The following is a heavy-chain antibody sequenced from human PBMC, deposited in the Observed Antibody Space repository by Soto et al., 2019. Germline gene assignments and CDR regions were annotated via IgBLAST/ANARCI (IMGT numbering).Heavy chain of an antibody. CDR1: GFTFSSYG. D-gene: IGHD2-2*01. V-gene: IGHV3-33*01. J-gene: IGHJ6*02. Sequence: PGGSLRLSCAASGFTFSSYGMHWVRQAPGKGLEWVAVIWYDGSNKYYADSVKGRFTISRDNSKNTLYLQMNSLRAEDTAVYYCARDLGYCSSTSCRKGRYGMDVWGQGTTVTVSS. CDR2: IWYDGSNK. CDR3: ARDLGYCSSTSCRKGRYGMDV.